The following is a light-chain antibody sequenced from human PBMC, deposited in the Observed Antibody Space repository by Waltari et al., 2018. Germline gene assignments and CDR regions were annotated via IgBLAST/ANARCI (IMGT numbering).Light chain of an antibody. CDR3: QQSYSTLMYT. CDR2: GVS. CDR1: QSVSNY. Sequence: EIQMTQSPSSLSASIGDRVTITCRASQSVSNYLSWYQQKPGKAPKLLIYGVSNLQNGVPSTFSASGSGTDFTLNISSLQPEDFATYYCQQSYSTLMYTFGPGTRVDVK. V-gene: IGKV1-39*01. J-gene: IGKJ3*01.